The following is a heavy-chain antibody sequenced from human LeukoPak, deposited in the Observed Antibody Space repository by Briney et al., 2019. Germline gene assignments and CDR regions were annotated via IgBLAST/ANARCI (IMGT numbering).Heavy chain of an antibody. CDR2: INHSGST. CDR3: ARPPYSSSWPAHRYFGS. V-gene: IGHV4-34*01. J-gene: IGHJ4*02. Sequence: PSETLSLTCAVYGGSFSGYYWGWMLQPPRKGLEGSVEINHSGSTNYNPSLKSRVTTSADTSKNRFSLKLISVTAADTPLSYFARPPYSSSWPAHRYFGSWGKGPLVTVS. D-gene: IGHD6-13*01. CDR1: GGSFSGYY.